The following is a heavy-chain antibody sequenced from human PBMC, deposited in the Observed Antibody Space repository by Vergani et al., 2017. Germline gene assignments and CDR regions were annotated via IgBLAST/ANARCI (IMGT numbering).Heavy chain of an antibody. Sequence: QVQLVQSGAEVKKPGASVTVSCKASGYTFTSYYMHWVRQAPGQGLEWMGWINPNSGGTNYAQKFQGRVTMTRDTSISTAYMGLRRLRSDDTAVYYCARXLGGSRVRGVISVYWGQGTLVTVSS. CDR2: INPNSGGT. V-gene: IGHV1-2*02. CDR1: GYTFTSYY. CDR3: ARXLGGSRVRGVISVY. D-gene: IGHD3-10*01. J-gene: IGHJ4*02.